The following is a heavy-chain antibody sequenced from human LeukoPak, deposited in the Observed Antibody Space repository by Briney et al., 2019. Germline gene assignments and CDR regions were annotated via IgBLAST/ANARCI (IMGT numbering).Heavy chain of an antibody. Sequence: SQTLSLTCAISGDSVSSNSAAWNWIRQSPSRGLEWLGRTYYRSKWYNDYAVSVKSRITINPDTSKNQISLQLNSVTPEDTTVYYCARTLMLVAANHFDYWGQGTLVTVSS. J-gene: IGHJ4*02. CDR1: GDSVSSNSAA. CDR2: TYYRSKWYN. V-gene: IGHV6-1*01. D-gene: IGHD5-12*01. CDR3: ARTLMLVAANHFDY.